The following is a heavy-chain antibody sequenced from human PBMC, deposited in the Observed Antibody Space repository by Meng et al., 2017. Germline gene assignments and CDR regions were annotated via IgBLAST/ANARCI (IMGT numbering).Heavy chain of an antibody. D-gene: IGHD6-19*01. Sequence: GESLKISCAASGFTFSSYGMHWVRQAPGKGLEWVAVIWYDGSNKYYADSVKGRFTISRDNSKNTLFLQMNSLRVEDTAVYYCARGSLVAGPQIDYWGQGTLVTVSS. CDR3: ARGSLVAGPQIDY. V-gene: IGHV3-33*01. J-gene: IGHJ4*02. CDR2: IWYDGSNK. CDR1: GFTFSSYG.